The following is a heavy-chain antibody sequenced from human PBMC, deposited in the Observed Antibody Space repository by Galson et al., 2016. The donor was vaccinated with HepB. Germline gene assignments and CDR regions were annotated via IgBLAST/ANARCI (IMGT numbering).Heavy chain of an antibody. CDR3: ARDLYDSGSSPIYY. V-gene: IGHV3-21*03. J-gene: IGHJ4*02. CDR2: ISGSSDYI. Sequence: SLRLSCAASGFIFSSYSMTWVRQAPGKGLEWVASISGSSDYIYYSDSLRGRFTISRDNAKKSLYLQMNSLRAEDTAVYYCARDLYDSGSSPIYYWGLGTLVTVSS. D-gene: IGHD3-10*01. CDR1: GFIFSSYS.